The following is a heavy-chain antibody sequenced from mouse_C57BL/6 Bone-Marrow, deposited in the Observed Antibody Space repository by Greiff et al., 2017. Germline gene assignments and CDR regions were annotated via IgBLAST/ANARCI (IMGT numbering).Heavy chain of an antibody. J-gene: IGHJ4*01. CDR2: IDPSDSNT. D-gene: IGHD1-1*01. V-gene: IGHV1-50*01. CDR3: AREGHVPHYYDSSSYAMDY. Sequence: QVQLQQPGAELVKPGASVKLSCKASGYTFTSYWMQWVNQRPGQGLEWIGEIDPSDSNTNYNQQFKGKATLTVDTASSTTYMQRSSLTSEDSAVYYCAREGHVPHYYDSSSYAMDYWGQGTSVTVSS. CDR1: GYTFTSYW.